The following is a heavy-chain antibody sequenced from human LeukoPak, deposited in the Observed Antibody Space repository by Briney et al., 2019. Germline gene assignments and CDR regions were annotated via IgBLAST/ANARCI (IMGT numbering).Heavy chain of an antibody. D-gene: IGHD3-10*01. CDR3: ARDFSGFLDY. CDR2: ISYDGSNK. Sequence: GGSLRLSCAASGFTFSSYAMHWVRQAPGKGLEWVAVISYDGSNKYYADSVKGRFTISRDNSKNTLYLQMNSLRAEDTAVYYCARDFSGFLDYWGQGTLVTVSS. V-gene: IGHV3-30*04. J-gene: IGHJ4*02. CDR1: GFTFSSYA.